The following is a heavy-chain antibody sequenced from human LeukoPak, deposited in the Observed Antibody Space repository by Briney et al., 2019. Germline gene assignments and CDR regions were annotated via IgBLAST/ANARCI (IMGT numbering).Heavy chain of an antibody. J-gene: IGHJ4*02. CDR1: GYTFTGYY. CDR2: INPNSGGT. Sequence: ASVKVSCXASGYTFTGYYMHWVRQAPGQGLEWMGRINPNSGGTNYAQKFQGRVTMTRDTSISTAYMELSRLRSDDTAVYYCARELRGGDCYDYWGQGTLVTVSS. V-gene: IGHV1-2*06. D-gene: IGHD2-21*02. CDR3: ARELRGGDCYDY.